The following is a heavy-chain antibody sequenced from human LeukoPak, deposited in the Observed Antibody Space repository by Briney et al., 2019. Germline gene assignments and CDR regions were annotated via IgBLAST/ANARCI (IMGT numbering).Heavy chain of an antibody. Sequence: PGGSLRLSCATSGFTFSDYYMSWIRQAPGKGLEWISYISSSSVYTNYAGSVKGRFTFSRDNPKNSLYPQMNSLRTEDPAVYYCVRDRGDLVIAGCVFDYWGQGTLVTVS. CDR1: GFTFSDYY. V-gene: IGHV3-11*06. CDR2: ISSSSVYT. D-gene: IGHD2-21*01. J-gene: IGHJ4*02. CDR3: VRDRGDLVIAGCVFDY.